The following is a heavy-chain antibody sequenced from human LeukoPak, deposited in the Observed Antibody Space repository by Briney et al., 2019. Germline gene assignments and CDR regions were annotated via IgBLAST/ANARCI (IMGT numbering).Heavy chain of an antibody. CDR3: ARDGWLQLSSVSDY. CDR1: GFTFSSYW. V-gene: IGHV3-7*01. Sequence: PGGSLRLSCAASGFTFSSYWMSWVRQAPGNGLGWVGYIKQDESETYYVDSVKGRFTVSRDNAKNSLYLQMNSLRAEDTAVYYCARDGWLQLSSVSDYWGQGTLVTVSS. CDR2: IKQDESET. D-gene: IGHD5-12*01. J-gene: IGHJ4*02.